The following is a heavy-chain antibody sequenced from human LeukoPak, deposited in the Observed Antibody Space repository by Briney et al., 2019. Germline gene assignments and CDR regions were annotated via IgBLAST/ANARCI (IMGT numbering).Heavy chain of an antibody. CDR2: IKQDESEK. J-gene: IGHJ6*03. CDR1: GFTFSIDW. V-gene: IGHV3-7*01. Sequence: PGGSLRLSCAASGFTFSIDWLSSARQAPGNGLEWVANIKQDESEKYYVDSVKGRFTISRDNAKNSLYLQMNSLRAEDTAVYYCAKDRCSNGIGCYYYYMDVWGKGTKVTISS. CDR3: AKDRCSNGIGCYYYYMDV. D-gene: IGHD2-8*01.